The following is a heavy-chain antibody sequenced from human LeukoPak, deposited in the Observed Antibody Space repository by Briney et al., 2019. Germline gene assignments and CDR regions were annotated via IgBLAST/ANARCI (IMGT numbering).Heavy chain of an antibody. D-gene: IGHD4-17*01. CDR2: SRDKANGYTT. CDR1: GFTFSSYA. Sequence: QPGGSLRLSCAASGFTFSSYAMSWVRQAPGRGLEWVGRSRDKANGYTTEYAASVKGRFTISRDESSSSLFLQMNSLRTEDTAVYYCTKPHLQRNYGDSGGYWGQGTLVTVSS. CDR3: TKPHLQRNYGDSGGY. J-gene: IGHJ4*02. V-gene: IGHV3-72*01.